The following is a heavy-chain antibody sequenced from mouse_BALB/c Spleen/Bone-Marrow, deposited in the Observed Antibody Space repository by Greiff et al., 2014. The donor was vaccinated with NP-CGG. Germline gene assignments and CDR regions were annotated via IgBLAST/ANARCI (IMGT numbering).Heavy chain of an antibody. CDR1: GFTFSSCA. D-gene: IGHD1-1*01. J-gene: IGHJ1*01. Sequence: EVKLMESGGGLVKPGGSLKLSCAASGFTFSSCAMSWVRQTPEKRLEWVATISSGGSYTYYADSVKGRFTISRDTAKNTLYLQMSSLRSEDTAMYYCARQDYYGSSPHWYFDVWGAGTTVTVSS. V-gene: IGHV5-9-3*01. CDR2: ISSGGSYT. CDR3: ARQDYYGSSPHWYFDV.